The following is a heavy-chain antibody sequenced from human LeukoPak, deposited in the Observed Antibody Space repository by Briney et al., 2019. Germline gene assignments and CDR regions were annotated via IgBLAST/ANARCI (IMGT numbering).Heavy chain of an antibody. J-gene: IGHJ5*02. CDR1: GGSISSGDYY. Sequence: SQTLSLTCTVSGGSISSGDYYWSWIRQPPGKGLEWIGYIYYSGSTYYNPSLKSRVTISVDTSKNQFSPKLSSVTAADTAVYYCARDEANTYYHGSGFDPWGQGTLVTVSS. D-gene: IGHD3-10*01. CDR3: ARDEANTYYHGSGFDP. V-gene: IGHV4-30-4*01. CDR2: IYYSGST.